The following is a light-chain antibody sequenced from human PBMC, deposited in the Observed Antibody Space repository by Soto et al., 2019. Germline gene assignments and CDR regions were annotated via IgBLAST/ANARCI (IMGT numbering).Light chain of an antibody. Sequence: EIVLTQSPGTLSLSPGERATLSCRASQSVSSSYLAWYQQKPGQAPWLLIYGAISRATGIPDRFSGSGSGTDFTLTISRLEPEDFAVYYCHQYSSSPRTFGQGTKVDIK. CDR3: HQYSSSPRT. V-gene: IGKV3-20*01. CDR2: GAI. J-gene: IGKJ1*01. CDR1: QSVSSSY.